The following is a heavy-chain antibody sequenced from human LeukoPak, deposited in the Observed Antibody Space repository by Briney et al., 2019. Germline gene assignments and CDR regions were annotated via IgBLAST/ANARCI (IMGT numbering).Heavy chain of an antibody. Sequence: GESLKISCKGSGYSFTNFWIGWVRQMPGKGLEWMGIIYPDDSETNYSPSFQGQVSMSVDKSITTAYLQWSSLKASDTAIYYCARQAYGSHFDAFDIWGQGTMVTVSS. J-gene: IGHJ3*02. CDR1: GYSFTNFW. CDR2: IYPDDSET. CDR3: ARQAYGSHFDAFDI. V-gene: IGHV5-51*01. D-gene: IGHD3-22*01.